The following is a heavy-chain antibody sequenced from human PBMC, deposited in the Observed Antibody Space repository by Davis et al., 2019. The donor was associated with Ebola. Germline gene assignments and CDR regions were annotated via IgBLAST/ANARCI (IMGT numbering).Heavy chain of an antibody. CDR3: AKGGDIVVVPAAISLGDYYYYGMDV. J-gene: IGHJ6*02. CDR1: GFTFTNYA. Sequence: GGSLRLSCAASGFTFTNYAMSWVRQAPGKGLEWVSGISGSGGSTYYADSVKGRFTISRDNSKNTLYLQMNSLRAEDTAVYYCAKGGDIVVVPAAISLGDYYYYGMDVWGQGTTVTVSS. D-gene: IGHD2-2*01. V-gene: IGHV3-23*01. CDR2: ISGSGGST.